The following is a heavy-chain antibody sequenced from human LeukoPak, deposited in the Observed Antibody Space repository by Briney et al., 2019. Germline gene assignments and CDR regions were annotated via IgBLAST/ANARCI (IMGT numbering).Heavy chain of an antibody. CDR1: GFTFTTYS. Sequence: GGSLRLSCEASGFTFTTYSMTWVRQAPGKGLEWVSIISSGSSAIFSADALKGRFTISRDDAKNLLYLDMNSLRAEDTAVYYCARGHTAVTRHFDFWCQGTLVTVSS. CDR2: ISSGSSAI. D-gene: IGHD4-17*01. CDR3: ARGHTAVTRHFDF. V-gene: IGHV3-21*01. J-gene: IGHJ4*02.